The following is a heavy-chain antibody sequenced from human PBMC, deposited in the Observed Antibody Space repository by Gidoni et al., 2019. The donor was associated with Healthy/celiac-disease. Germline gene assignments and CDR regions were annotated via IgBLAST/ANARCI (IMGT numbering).Heavy chain of an antibody. CDR3: TWFNFYYYGMDV. CDR1: GFTLSNAW. Sequence: EVQLVESGGGLVKPGGSLRLSCAASGFTLSNAWMSWVRQAPGKGLEWVGRIKSKTDGGTTDYAAPVKGRFTISRDDSKNTLYLQMNSLKTEDTAVYYCTWFNFYYYGMDVWGQGTTVTVSS. D-gene: IGHD3-10*01. CDR2: IKSKTDGGTT. J-gene: IGHJ6*02. V-gene: IGHV3-15*01.